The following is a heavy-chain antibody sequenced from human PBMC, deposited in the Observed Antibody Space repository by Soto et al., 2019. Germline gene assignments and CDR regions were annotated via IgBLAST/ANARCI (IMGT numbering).Heavy chain of an antibody. CDR2: ISGSGDRA. Sequence: EVQLLESGGDLVQPGGSLRLSCAASGFIFSSYPMSWVRHAPGRGRQWLSTISGSGDRAFYADSVRGRFTISRDSSKNTLYLQMNSLGAADTAIYYCAKESWKNYFENWGQGTLVTVS. V-gene: IGHV3-23*01. D-gene: IGHD1-1*01. CDR3: AKESWKNYFEN. CDR1: GFIFSSYP. J-gene: IGHJ4*02.